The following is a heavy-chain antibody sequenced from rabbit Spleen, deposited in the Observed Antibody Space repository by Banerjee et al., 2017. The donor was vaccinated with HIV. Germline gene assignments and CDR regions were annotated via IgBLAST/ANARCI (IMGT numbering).Heavy chain of an antibody. CDR1: GFSFSNSYW. CDR3: VRERLSSVWGVPLYYFNL. CDR2: IYPGFGLK. J-gene: IGHJ4*01. D-gene: IGHD4-1*01. V-gene: IGHV1S45*01. Sequence: QEQLVESGGGLVQPEGSLTLTCTVSGFSFSNSYWICWVRQAPGKGPEWIAYIYPGFGLKNYANSVKGRFTISSDNAQNTVFLQMTSLTVADTATYFCVRERLSSVWGVPLYYFNLWGPGTLVTVS.